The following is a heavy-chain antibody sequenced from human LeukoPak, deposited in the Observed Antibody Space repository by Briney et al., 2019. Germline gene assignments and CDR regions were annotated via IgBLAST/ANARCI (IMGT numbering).Heavy chain of an antibody. CDR3: ARVPCWSSTSCPHVDY. V-gene: IGHV3-23*01. J-gene: IGHJ4*02. CDR2: INGGGSNT. CDR1: GFTFNTYV. D-gene: IGHD2-2*01. Sequence: GGSLRLSCAASGFTFNTYVMSWVRQAPGKGLEWVSAINGGGSNTYYADSVKGRFTIFRDNSKNTLYLQMNSLRAEDTAIYYCARVPCWSSTSCPHVDYWGQGTLVTVSS.